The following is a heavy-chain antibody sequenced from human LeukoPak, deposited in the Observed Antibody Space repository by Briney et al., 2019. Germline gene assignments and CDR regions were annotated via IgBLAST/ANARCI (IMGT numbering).Heavy chain of an antibody. CDR1: GYTLTELS. CDR3: ATIGTFYYDNSGPPHNWFDP. V-gene: IGHV1-24*01. J-gene: IGHJ5*02. Sequence: GASVTVSCKVSGYTLTELSMHWVRQAPGKGLEWMGGFDPEDGETIYAQKFQGRVTMTEDTSTDTAYMELSSLRSEDTAVYYCATIGTFYYDNSGPPHNWFDPWGQGTLVTVSS. D-gene: IGHD3-22*01. CDR2: FDPEDGET.